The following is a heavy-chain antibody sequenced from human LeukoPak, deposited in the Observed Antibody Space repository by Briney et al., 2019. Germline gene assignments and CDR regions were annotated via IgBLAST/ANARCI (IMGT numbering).Heavy chain of an antibody. V-gene: IGHV1-18*01. Sequence: ASVKVFCKASGYTFTSYGISWVRQAPGQGLEWMGWISAYNGNTNYAQKLQGRVTMTTDTSTGTAYMELRSLRSDDTAVYYCARGGGAHCSSTSCYLDPWGQGTLVTVSS. J-gene: IGHJ5*02. CDR1: GYTFTSYG. D-gene: IGHD2-2*01. CDR2: ISAYNGNT. CDR3: ARGGGAHCSSTSCYLDP.